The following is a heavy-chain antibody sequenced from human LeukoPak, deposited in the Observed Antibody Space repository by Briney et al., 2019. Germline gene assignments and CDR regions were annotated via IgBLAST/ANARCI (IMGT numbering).Heavy chain of an antibody. CDR3: ARQVGVGVWALDY. CDR2: IFHTGKT. V-gene: IGHV4-39*01. D-gene: IGHD2-15*01. Sequence: PSETLSLTCDVSGGSISTGNYWWGWLRQPPGKGLEWIGIIFHTGKTHDNPSLKSRVSMSVDTSKNQFSLRLSAVTAADTAVYYCARQVGVGVWALDYWGQGALVTVSS. J-gene: IGHJ4*02. CDR1: GGSISTGNYW.